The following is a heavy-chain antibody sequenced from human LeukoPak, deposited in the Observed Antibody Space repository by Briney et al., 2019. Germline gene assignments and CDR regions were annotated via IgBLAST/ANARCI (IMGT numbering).Heavy chain of an antibody. Sequence: GGSLRLSCAASGFTFSNYWMMWVRQAPGKGLEWVANIRQDGSEENYVDSVRGRFTISRDNAKISLYLQMNSLRAEDTAVYYCAKYPITGTTTNYFDYWGQGTLVTVSS. J-gene: IGHJ4*02. CDR1: GFTFSNYW. CDR2: IRQDGSEE. V-gene: IGHV3-7*03. D-gene: IGHD1-20*01. CDR3: AKYPITGTTTNYFDY.